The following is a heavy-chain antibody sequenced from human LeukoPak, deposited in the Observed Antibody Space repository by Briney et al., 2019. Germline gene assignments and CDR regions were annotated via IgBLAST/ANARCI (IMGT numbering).Heavy chain of an antibody. CDR1: GGSISSGSYY. CDR2: IYTSGST. D-gene: IGHD1-26*01. V-gene: IGHV4-61*02. CDR3: ARSGSYQEINFDY. J-gene: IGHJ4*02. Sequence: PSQTLSLTCTVSGGSISSGSYYWSWIRQPAGKGLEWIGRIYTSGSTNYNPFLKSRVTISVDTSKNQFSLKPSSVTAVDTAVYYCARSGSYQEINFDYWGQGTLVTVSS.